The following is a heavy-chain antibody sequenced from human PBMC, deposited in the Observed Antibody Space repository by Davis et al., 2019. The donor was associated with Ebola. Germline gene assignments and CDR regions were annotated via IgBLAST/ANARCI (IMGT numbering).Heavy chain of an antibody. CDR3: ARTGTTSYLYYYMDV. CDR1: GGSISSHY. Sequence: SETLSLTCTVSGGSISSHYWSWIRQPAGKGLEWIGRMYTSGSTDYNPSFKSRVTLSGDTSKNQFSLKLRSVTAADTAVYYCARTGTTSYLYYYMDVWGKGTTVTVSS. D-gene: IGHD1/OR15-1a*01. V-gene: IGHV4-4*07. J-gene: IGHJ6*03. CDR2: MYTSGST.